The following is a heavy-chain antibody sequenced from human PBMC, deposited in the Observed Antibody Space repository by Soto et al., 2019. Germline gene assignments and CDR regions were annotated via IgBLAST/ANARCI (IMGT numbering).Heavy chain of an antibody. V-gene: IGHV3-30*03. D-gene: IGHD2-8*02. CDR3: TGEVASGY. J-gene: IGHJ4*02. CDR1: GLTVSNYG. Sequence: QVQLVESGGGVVQPGRSLRLSCVVSGLTVSNYGRHWVRQAPGKGLEWVAVISRDGRTKFYADSVKDRFTISRDNSRNTLFMEMNSLRSDDMAVYYCTGEVASGYWGQGTLVTVSS. CDR2: ISRDGRTK.